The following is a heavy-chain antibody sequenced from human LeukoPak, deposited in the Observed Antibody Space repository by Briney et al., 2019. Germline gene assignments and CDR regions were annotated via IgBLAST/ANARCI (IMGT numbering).Heavy chain of an antibody. Sequence: PSETLSLTCTVSGGSISSGANYWSWIRQPPGKGLEWIGEIYHSGSTNYNPSLKSRVTISVDKSKNQFSLKLSSVTAADTAVYYCARERPKPYDSSGYDAFDIWGQGTMVTVSS. J-gene: IGHJ3*02. D-gene: IGHD3-22*01. CDR2: IYHSGST. V-gene: IGHV4-39*07. CDR3: ARERPKPYDSSGYDAFDI. CDR1: GGSISSGANY.